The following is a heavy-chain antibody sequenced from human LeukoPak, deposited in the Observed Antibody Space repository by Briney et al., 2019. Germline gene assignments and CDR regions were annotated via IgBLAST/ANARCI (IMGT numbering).Heavy chain of an antibody. Sequence: GGSLRLSCAASGFTFSSYSMNWVRQAPGKGLEWVSSISSSSSYIYYADSVKGRFTISRDNAKNSLYLQMNSLRAEDTAVYYCASGGYSESYRGNYWGQGTLVTVSS. V-gene: IGHV3-21*01. D-gene: IGHD1-26*01. CDR1: GFTFSSYS. J-gene: IGHJ4*02. CDR3: ASGGYSESYRGNY. CDR2: ISSSSSYI.